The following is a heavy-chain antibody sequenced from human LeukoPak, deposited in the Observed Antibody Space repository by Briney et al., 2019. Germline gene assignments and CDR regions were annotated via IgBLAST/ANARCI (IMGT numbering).Heavy chain of an antibody. V-gene: IGHV1-2*02. CDR2: INPNSGGT. Sequence: ASVKVSCKASGYTFTGYYMHWVRQAPGQGLEWMGWINPNSGGTNYAQKFQGRVTMTRDTSISTAYMELSRLRSDDTAVHYCARAHYDILTGYLTCDYWGQGTLVTVSS. D-gene: IGHD3-9*01. CDR1: GYTFTGYY. J-gene: IGHJ4*02. CDR3: ARAHYDILTGYLTCDY.